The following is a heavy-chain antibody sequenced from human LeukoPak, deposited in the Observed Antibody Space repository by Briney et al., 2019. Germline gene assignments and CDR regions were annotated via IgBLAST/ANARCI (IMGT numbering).Heavy chain of an antibody. Sequence: ASVKVSCKASGYTFTSYGISWVRQAPGQGLEWMGWISAYNGNTNYAQKLQGRVTMTTDTSTSTAYMELRSLRSDDTAVYYCARRPRITIFGVAIEDYYYYGMDVWGQGTTVTVSS. D-gene: IGHD3-3*01. CDR3: ARRPRITIFGVAIEDYYYYGMDV. V-gene: IGHV1-18*01. J-gene: IGHJ6*02. CDR2: ISAYNGNT. CDR1: GYTFTSYG.